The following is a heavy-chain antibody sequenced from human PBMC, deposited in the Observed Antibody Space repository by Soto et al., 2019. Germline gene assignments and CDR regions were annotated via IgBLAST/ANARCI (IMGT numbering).Heavy chain of an antibody. CDR3: ARLRVVVVAAHDAFDI. J-gene: IGHJ3*02. D-gene: IGHD2-15*01. V-gene: IGHV1-8*02. Sequence: ASAKVSCKASGGTFSSYAISWVRQAPGQGLEWMGWMNPNSGNTGYAQKFQGRVTMTRNTSISTAYMELSSLRSEDTAVYYCARLRVVVVAAHDAFDIWGQGTMVTVSS. CDR1: GGTFSSYA. CDR2: MNPNSGNT.